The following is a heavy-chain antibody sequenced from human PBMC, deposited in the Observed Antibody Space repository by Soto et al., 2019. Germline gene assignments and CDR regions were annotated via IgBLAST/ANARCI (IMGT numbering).Heavy chain of an antibody. CDR1: GFTFSNYG. CDR3: AKDDEQRLESVR. V-gene: IGHV3-30*18. Sequence: GGSLRLSCAASGFTFSNYGIHWVRQAPGKGLEWVAVISHDGNKEYYADSVKGRFTVSRDNSKKTVYLQMNSLRAEDTAVYYSAKDDEQRLESVRWGQGTLVTVSS. D-gene: IGHD6-25*01. CDR2: ISHDGNKE. J-gene: IGHJ4*02.